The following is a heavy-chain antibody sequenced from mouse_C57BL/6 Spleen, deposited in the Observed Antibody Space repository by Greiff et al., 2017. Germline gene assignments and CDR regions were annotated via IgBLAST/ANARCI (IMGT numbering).Heavy chain of an antibody. V-gene: IGHV1-82*01. CDR3: ARKGDWGAWFAY. D-gene: IGHD4-1*01. Sequence: VQLQQSGPELVKPGASVKISCKASGYAFSSSWMNWVKQRPGKGLEWIGRIYPGDGDTNYNGKFKGKATLTADKSSSTAYMQLSSLTSEDSAVYFCARKGDWGAWFAYWGQGTLVTVSA. CDR2: IYPGDGDT. J-gene: IGHJ3*01. CDR1: GYAFSSSW.